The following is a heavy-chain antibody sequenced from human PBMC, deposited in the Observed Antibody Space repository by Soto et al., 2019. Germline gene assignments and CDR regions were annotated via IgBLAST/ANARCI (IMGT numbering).Heavy chain of an antibody. Sequence: QAQLVQSGAEVKKPGASVKVSCQASGYTFTAQYLHWVRKAPGEGLEWMGWINPTTGATRSAQKAQGRVTMNTDTSMSTAYVEVRSPRPADPAVYYCANGESTWVSRFDPWGQGTLVSVSS. CDR2: INPTTGAT. CDR1: GYTFTAQY. V-gene: IGHV1-2*02. D-gene: IGHD2-2*01. CDR3: ANGESTWVSRFDP. J-gene: IGHJ5*02.